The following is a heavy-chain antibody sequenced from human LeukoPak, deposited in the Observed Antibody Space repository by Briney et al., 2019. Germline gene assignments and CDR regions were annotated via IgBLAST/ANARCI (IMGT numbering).Heavy chain of an antibody. J-gene: IGHJ3*02. V-gene: IGHV3-23*01. Sequence: GGSLRLSCAASGFTFSSYAMSWVRQAPGKGLEWVSAISGSGGSTYYADSVKGRFTISRDNSKNTLYLQMNSLKTEDTAVYYCTRLEEGYWLSDAFDIWGQGTMVTVSS. D-gene: IGHD3-9*01. CDR1: GFTFSSYA. CDR2: ISGSGGST. CDR3: TRLEEGYWLSDAFDI.